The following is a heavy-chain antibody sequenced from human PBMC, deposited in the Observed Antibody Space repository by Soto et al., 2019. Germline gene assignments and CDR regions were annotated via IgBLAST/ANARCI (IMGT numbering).Heavy chain of an antibody. Sequence: PGGSLRLSCAASGFTFSSYWMHWARQAPGKGLVWVSYINNDGSDRSYADSVRGRFTISRDNAKNTLYLQMNTLRAEDTAVYYCATLRSIFGVPENWFDPWGQGTLVTVSS. CDR3: ATLRSIFGVPENWFDP. CDR2: INNDGSDR. D-gene: IGHD3-3*01. J-gene: IGHJ5*02. CDR1: GFTFSSYW. V-gene: IGHV3-74*01.